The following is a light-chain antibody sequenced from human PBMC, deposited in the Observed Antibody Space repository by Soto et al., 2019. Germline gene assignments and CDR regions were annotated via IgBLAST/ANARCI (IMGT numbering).Light chain of an antibody. CDR2: SND. CDR1: SSNIGSNT. Sequence: QSVLTQPPSASGTPGQRVTISCSGSSSNIGSNTINWYQQFPGTAPKLVIYSNDQRPSGVPDRFSGSKSGTSASLAISGLQSEDEAAYSCASWDSSLNGWVFGGGTKVTVL. V-gene: IGLV1-44*01. J-gene: IGLJ3*02. CDR3: ASWDSSLNGWV.